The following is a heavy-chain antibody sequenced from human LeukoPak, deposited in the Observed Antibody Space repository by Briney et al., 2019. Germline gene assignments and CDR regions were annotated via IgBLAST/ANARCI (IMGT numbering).Heavy chain of an antibody. D-gene: IGHD3-22*01. CDR2: IRSKTYGGTT. CDR3: TYDSSGYSYYFDY. Sequence: GGSLRVSCATSGFTFGDHAMSWARQAPGKGLEWVGFIRSKTYGGTTDYAASVKGRFTISRDDSKSIAYLQMDSLKTEDTAVYYCTYDSSGYSYYFDYWGQGTLVTVS. J-gene: IGHJ4*02. CDR1: GFTFGDHA. V-gene: IGHV3-49*04.